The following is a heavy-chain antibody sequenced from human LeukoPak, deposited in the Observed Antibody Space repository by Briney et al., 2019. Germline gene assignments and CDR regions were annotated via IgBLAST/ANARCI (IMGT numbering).Heavy chain of an antibody. CDR2: IYSGGST. Sequence: PGGSLRLSCAASGFTVSSNYMSWVRQAPGKGLEWVSVIYSGGSTYYADSVKGRFTISRNNSKNTLYLKMNSLRAENTAVYYCARDDRFSPYQWGQGTLVTVSS. D-gene: IGHD3-16*02. CDR3: ARDDRFSPYQ. CDR1: GFTVSSNY. V-gene: IGHV3-53*01. J-gene: IGHJ4*02.